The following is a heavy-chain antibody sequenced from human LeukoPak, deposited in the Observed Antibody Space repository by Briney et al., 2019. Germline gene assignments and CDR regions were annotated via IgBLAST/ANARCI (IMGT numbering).Heavy chain of an antibody. V-gene: IGHV4-34*01. CDR3: ARGRLLWFGELYDY. CDR1: GGSFSGYY. J-gene: IGHJ4*02. CDR2: INHSGST. Sequence: PSETLSLTCAVYGGSFSGYYWSWIRQPPGKGLEWIGEINHSGSTNYNPSLKSRVTISVDTSKNQFSLKLSSVTAADTAVYYCARGRLLWFGELYDYWGQGTLVTVSS. D-gene: IGHD3-10*01.